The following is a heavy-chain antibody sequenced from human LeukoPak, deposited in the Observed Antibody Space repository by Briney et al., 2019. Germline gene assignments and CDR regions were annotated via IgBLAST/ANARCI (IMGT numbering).Heavy chain of an antibody. CDR3: ARRPAAGSSLYYGMDV. CDR2: INPTGGST. V-gene: IGHV1-46*01. CDR1: GYTFTSYY. D-gene: IGHD6-13*01. Sequence: ASVKVSCKASGYTFTSYYMHWVRQAPGQGLEWMGIINPTGGSTTYAQKFQGRVTVTRDTSTSTVYMELSSLRSEDTAVYYCARRPAAGSSLYYGMDVWGQGTTVTVSS. J-gene: IGHJ6*02.